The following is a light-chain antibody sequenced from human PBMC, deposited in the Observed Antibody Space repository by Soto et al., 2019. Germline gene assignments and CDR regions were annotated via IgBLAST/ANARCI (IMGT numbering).Light chain of an antibody. V-gene: IGKV3D-20*02. J-gene: IGKJ5*01. CDR3: QQRSDSST. CDR2: GAS. CDR1: QSLRSSY. Sequence: EVVLTQSPNTLSLSPGERATLSCWASQSLRSSYLAWYQRKPGQAPRLLMFGASRRATGIPDRFNGSGPGKSFTLTTSILELEEFEVYYYQQRSDSSTFGQGTRLEIK.